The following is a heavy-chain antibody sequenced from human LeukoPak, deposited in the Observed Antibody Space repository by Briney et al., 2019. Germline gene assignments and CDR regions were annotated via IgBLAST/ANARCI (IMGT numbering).Heavy chain of an antibody. CDR1: GFTFSDYY. Sequence: PGGSLRLSCAASGFTFSDYYMSWIRQAPGKGLEWVSYISSSGSTIYYADSVKGRFTISRDNAKNSLYLQMNSLRAEDTAVYYCARDPVFDSAKSSSSPAKVDYWGQGTLVTVSS. J-gene: IGHJ4*02. V-gene: IGHV3-11*01. D-gene: IGHD6-6*01. CDR2: ISSSGSTI. CDR3: ARDPVFDSAKSSSSPAKVDY.